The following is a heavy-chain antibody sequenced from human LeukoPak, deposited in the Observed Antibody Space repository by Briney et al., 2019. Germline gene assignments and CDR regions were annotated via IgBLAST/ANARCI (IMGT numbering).Heavy chain of an antibody. J-gene: IGHJ6*02. CDR3: ARRIGPGGFGGMDV. D-gene: IGHD3-10*01. V-gene: IGHV5-51*01. CDR2: IYPGDSDT. CDR1: GYSFTSYW. Sequence: GESLKISCKGSGYSFTSYWIVWVRQMPRKGLEWMGIIYPGDSDTTYSPSLQGQVTISADKSIGTAYLQWSSLRASDTATYYCARRIGPGGFGGMDVWGQGTTVIVSS.